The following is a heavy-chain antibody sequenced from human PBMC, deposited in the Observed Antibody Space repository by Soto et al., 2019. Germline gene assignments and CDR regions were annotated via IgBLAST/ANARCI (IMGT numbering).Heavy chain of an antibody. Sequence: QVQVQESGPGLVKPSETLSLTCTVSGGSLRSYYWSWLRQSPGKGLEWIGYIYYSGSTNYNPSLKSRVAISLDTSKNQFSLKLNSVTAADTAVYYCARGGSSWPYGLDVWGQGSTVIVSS. J-gene: IGHJ6*02. CDR3: ARGGSSWPYGLDV. D-gene: IGHD6-13*01. V-gene: IGHV4-59*01. CDR2: IYYSGST. CDR1: GGSLRSYY.